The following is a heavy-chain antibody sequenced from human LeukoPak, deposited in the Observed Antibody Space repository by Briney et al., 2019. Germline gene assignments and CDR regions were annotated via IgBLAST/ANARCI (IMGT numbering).Heavy chain of an antibody. CDR3: AKGGYSSSWFDY. CDR2: ISGSGGST. CDR1: GFTFSSYA. J-gene: IGHJ4*02. D-gene: IGHD6-13*01. Sequence: GGSLRLSCAASGFTFSSYAMSWVRQAPGKGLEWVSAISGSGGSTYYADSVKGRFTISRDNSKNTLYLQMNSLRAEDTAVYYRAKGGYSSSWFDYWGQGTLVTVSS. V-gene: IGHV3-23*01.